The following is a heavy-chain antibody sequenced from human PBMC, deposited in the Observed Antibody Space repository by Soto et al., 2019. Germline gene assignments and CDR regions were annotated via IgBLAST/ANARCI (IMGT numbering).Heavy chain of an antibody. J-gene: IGHJ4*02. V-gene: IGHV4-30-4*01. D-gene: IGHD5-18*01. CDR2: ISNSGST. CDR1: GRSVTSDEDY. CDR3: ATESGSTYGYFDN. Sequence: SETLSLTCTVPGRSVTSDEDYWTWIRQSPGKGLEWIGYISNSGSTGYNPSLKTRLSMSVDRSKNQFTRRLTSVTAADTAVYFCATESGSTYGYFDNWGQGTQVTVSS.